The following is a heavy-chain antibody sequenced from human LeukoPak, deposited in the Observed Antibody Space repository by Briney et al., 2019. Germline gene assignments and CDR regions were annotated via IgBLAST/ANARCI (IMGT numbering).Heavy chain of an antibody. V-gene: IGHV1-69*13. CDR3: ASGGMAGTFSWFDP. CDR2: IIPIFGTA. CDR1: GGTFSSYA. Sequence: SVKVSCKASGGTFSSYAISWVRQAPGQGLEWMGGIIPIFGTANYAQKFQGRVTITADESTSTAYMELSSLRSEDTAVYYCASGGMAGTFSWFDPWGQGTLVTVSS. D-gene: IGHD6-19*01. J-gene: IGHJ5*02.